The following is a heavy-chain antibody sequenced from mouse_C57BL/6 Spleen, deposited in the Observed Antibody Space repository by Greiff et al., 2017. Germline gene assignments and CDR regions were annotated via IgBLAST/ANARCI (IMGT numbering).Heavy chain of an antibody. Sequence: VKLQQPGAELVRPGSSVKLSCKASGYTFTSYWMDWVKQRPGQGLEWIGNIYPSDSETHYNQKFKDKATLTVDKSSSTAYMQLSSLTSEDSAVYYCAREPSYYYGSSHYFDYWGQGTTLTVSS. CDR2: IYPSDSET. D-gene: IGHD1-1*01. J-gene: IGHJ2*01. CDR3: AREPSYYYGSSHYFDY. CDR1: GYTFTSYW. V-gene: IGHV1-61*01.